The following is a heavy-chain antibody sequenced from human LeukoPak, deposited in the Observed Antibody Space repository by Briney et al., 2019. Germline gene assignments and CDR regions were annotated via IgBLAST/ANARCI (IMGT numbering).Heavy chain of an antibody. Sequence: SETLSLTCTVSGYSIDSGFYWGWIRQPPGKGLEWIANIYHSGSTYYNPSLQSRVNIPVDTSKNQFSLNLDTVAATDTAMYYCARVGYSGSYYHAFEIWGQGTMVTVSS. J-gene: IGHJ3*02. CDR2: IYHSGST. V-gene: IGHV4-38-2*02. D-gene: IGHD1-26*01. CDR3: ARVGYSGSYYHAFEI. CDR1: GYSIDSGFY.